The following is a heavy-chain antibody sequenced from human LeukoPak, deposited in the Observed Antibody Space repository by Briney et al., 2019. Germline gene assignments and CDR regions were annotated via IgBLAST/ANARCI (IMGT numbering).Heavy chain of an antibody. CDR2: IAYDGKNK. Sequence: GGALRLSCADSGVTFSIYAVHGVRQAPGGGRGGGAVIAYDGKNKYYGDTVNGRFTMSRDNSKKALYLHMNCLRAEATAVYYCARYRALCGAGTFDYWGQGTLVTVSS. J-gene: IGHJ4*02. V-gene: IGHV3-30*04. CDR3: ARYRALCGAGTFDY. CDR1: GVTFSIYA. D-gene: IGHD3-10*01.